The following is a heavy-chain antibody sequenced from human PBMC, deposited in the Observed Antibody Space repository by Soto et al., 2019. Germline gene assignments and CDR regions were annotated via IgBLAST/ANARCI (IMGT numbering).Heavy chain of an antibody. D-gene: IGHD5-12*01. Sequence: QVQLVQSGAEVKKPGASVKVSCKASGITSTTYAIHWVRQAPGQGLEWMGWINTGNGNTRYSQRFLGRVSLTTDTSASTASMDLSRLTSEDTAVYCCARAISGYVTCGQGTLITVSS. J-gene: IGHJ5*02. CDR3: ARAISGYVT. CDR1: GITSTTYA. V-gene: IGHV1-3*04. CDR2: INTGNGNT.